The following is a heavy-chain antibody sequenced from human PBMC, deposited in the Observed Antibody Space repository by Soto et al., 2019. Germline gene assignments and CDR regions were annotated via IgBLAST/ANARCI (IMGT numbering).Heavy chain of an antibody. CDR1: GGSISSCY. V-gene: IGHV4-59*01. CDR3: ARDASPSY. J-gene: IGHJ4*02. Sequence: QVQLQESGPGLVKPSETLSLTCTVSGGSISSCYWCWIWQPPGKGLEWIGYIFYTGTTNYNPSPKNRVTISVDTSKNQFSLKLSSVTAADTAVYYCARDASPSYWGQGTLVTVSS. CDR2: IFYTGTT.